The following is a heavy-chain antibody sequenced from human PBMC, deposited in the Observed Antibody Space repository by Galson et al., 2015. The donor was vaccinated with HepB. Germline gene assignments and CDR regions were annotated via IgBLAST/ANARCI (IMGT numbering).Heavy chain of an antibody. Sequence: SVKVSCKASGYTFTSYAMNWVRQAPGQGLEWMGWINTNTGNPTYAQGFTGRFVFSLDTSVSTAYLQISSLKAEDTAVYYCARRVGRYCSGGSCYRTWAFDIWGQGTMVTVSS. CDR1: GYTFTSYA. D-gene: IGHD2-15*01. CDR2: INTNTGNP. CDR3: ARRVGRYCSGGSCYRTWAFDI. J-gene: IGHJ3*02. V-gene: IGHV7-4-1*02.